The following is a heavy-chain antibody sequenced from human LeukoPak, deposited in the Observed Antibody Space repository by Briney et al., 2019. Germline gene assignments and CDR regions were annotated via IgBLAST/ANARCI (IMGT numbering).Heavy chain of an antibody. D-gene: IGHD5-18*01. CDR2: ISWNSGSI. CDR1: GFTFDDYA. J-gene: IGHJ4*02. Sequence: GGSLRLSCAASGFTFDDYAMHWVRQAPGKGLEWVSGISWNSGSIGYADSVKGRFTISRDNAKNSLYLQMNSLRAEDTALYYCARDPAMATYWGQGTLVTVSS. CDR3: ARDPAMATY. V-gene: IGHV3-9*01.